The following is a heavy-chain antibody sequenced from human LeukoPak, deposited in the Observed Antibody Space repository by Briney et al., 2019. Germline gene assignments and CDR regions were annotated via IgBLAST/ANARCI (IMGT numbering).Heavy chain of an antibody. CDR1: GDSLNNDNYF. D-gene: IGHD1-26*01. CDR2: IFKSGNT. CDR3: ARLVAKDGALYFFDL. J-gene: IGHJ4*02. Sequence: AETLSLTCAVSGDSLNNDNYFWAWIRQPPGTGPEWIGSIFKSGNTYYTPSLQSRLTISVDTSSSQFSLKLTSVTAADTAVYYCARLVAKDGALYFFDLWGRGTLVTVSS. V-gene: IGHV4-39*01.